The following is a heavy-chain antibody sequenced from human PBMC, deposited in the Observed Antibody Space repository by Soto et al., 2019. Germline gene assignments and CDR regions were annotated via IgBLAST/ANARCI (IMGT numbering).Heavy chain of an antibody. CDR2: INPSSGGT. Sequence: ASVKVSCKASGYTFTGYYMHWVRQAPGQGLEWMGWINPSSGGTNYAQKFQGRVTMTRDTSISTAYMELSRLRSDDTAVYYCARARYYDFWSGTFRTYYYYYGMDVWGQGTTVTVSS. CDR3: ARARYYDFWSGTFRTYYYYYGMDV. CDR1: GYTFTGYY. J-gene: IGHJ6*02. D-gene: IGHD3-3*01. V-gene: IGHV1-2*02.